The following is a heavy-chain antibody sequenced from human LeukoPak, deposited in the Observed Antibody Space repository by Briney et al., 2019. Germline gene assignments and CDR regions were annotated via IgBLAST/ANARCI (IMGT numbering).Heavy chain of an antibody. Sequence: GASVKVSCKASGGTFSSYAISWVRRAPGQGLGGLGRIIPIFGIAKYAQKFQGRVTITADKSTSTAYMELSSLRSEDTAVYYCARENCSSTSCYQGRYYYYGMDVWGQGTTVTVSS. V-gene: IGHV1-69*04. CDR3: ARENCSSTSCYQGRYYYYGMDV. J-gene: IGHJ6*02. CDR1: GGTFSSYA. D-gene: IGHD2-2*01. CDR2: IIPIFGIA.